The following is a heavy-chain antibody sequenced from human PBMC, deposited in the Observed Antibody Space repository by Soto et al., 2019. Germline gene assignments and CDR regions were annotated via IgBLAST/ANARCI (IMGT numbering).Heavy chain of an antibody. V-gene: IGHV3-23*01. D-gene: IGHD1-7*01. J-gene: IGHJ6*02. Sequence: PGGSLRLSCAASGFTFSAYAMSWVRQAPGKGLQWVSGVGGSDTDKHYADSVKGRFTISRDNSKNTLYLQMNSLRAEDTAVYYCAKDRRITGTTYDMDVWGQGTTVTVSS. CDR2: VGGSDTDK. CDR3: AKDRRITGTTYDMDV. CDR1: GFTFSAYA.